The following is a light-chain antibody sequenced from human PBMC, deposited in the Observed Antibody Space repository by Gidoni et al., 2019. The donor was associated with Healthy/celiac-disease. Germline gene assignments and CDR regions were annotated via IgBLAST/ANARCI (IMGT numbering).Light chain of an antibody. CDR1: SSDVGSYNL. CDR2: EGS. V-gene: IGLV2-23*01. J-gene: IGLJ1*01. CDR3: CSYAGSSPYV. Sequence: QSALTQPASESESPGQSITISCTGTSSDVGSYNLVSWYQQHPGKAPKLMIYEGSKRPSGVSNRFSGSKSGNTASLTISGLQAEDEADYYCCSYAGSSPYVFGTGTKVTVL.